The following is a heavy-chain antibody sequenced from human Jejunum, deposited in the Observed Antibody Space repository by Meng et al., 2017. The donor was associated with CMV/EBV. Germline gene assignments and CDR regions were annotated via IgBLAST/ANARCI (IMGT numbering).Heavy chain of an antibody. CDR2: IRFDGDSK. J-gene: IGHJ4*02. CDR3: AKAGGIGPAAALNS. V-gene: IGHV3-30*02. CDR1: GFPCSAFG. D-gene: IGHD6-13*01. Sequence: GFPCSAFGMHWVRQAPGKGLEWVTSIRFDGDSKLYVDSAKGHFAISRDNSKRTLFLEMNSLKPEDTAVYYCAKAGGIGPAAALNSWGQGTRVTVSS.